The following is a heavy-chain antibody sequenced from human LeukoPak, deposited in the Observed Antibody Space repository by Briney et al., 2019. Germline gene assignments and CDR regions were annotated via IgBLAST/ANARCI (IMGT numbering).Heavy chain of an antibody. Sequence: PSETLSLTCTVSGGSISSSSYYWGWIRQPPGKGLEWIGSIYYSGSTYYNPSLKSRVTISVDTSKNQFSLKLSSVTAADTAMYYCAREGTTVVTRALDYWGQGTLVTVSS. V-gene: IGHV4-39*02. CDR3: AREGTTVVTRALDY. J-gene: IGHJ4*02. CDR2: IYYSGST. CDR1: GGSISSSSYY. D-gene: IGHD2-21*02.